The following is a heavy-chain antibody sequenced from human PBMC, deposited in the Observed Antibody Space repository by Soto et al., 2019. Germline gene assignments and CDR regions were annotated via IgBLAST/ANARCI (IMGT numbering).Heavy chain of an antibody. CDR1: GYTFTSYD. V-gene: IGHV1-8*01. D-gene: IGHD2-15*01. Sequence: QVQLVQSGAEVKKPGASVKVSCKASGYTFTSYDINWVRQAAGQGIEWIGWMNPNSGKAVYAQKYQGRVNMAGNTCISTAYMELSRLRSDDTAVYFCARGLVVVAETYWDFDLWGRGTLVTVSS. CDR2: MNPNSGKA. J-gene: IGHJ2*01. CDR3: ARGLVVVAETYWDFDL.